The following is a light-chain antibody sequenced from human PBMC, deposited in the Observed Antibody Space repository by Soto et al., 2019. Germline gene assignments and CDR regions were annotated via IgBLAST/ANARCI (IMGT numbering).Light chain of an antibody. CDR1: QGISSY. J-gene: IGKJ3*01. Sequence: DIQLTQSPSFLSASVGDRVTITCRASQGISSYLAWYQQKPGKAPKLLIYVASTLQSGVPSRCSDSGSGTELTLTISSLQPEDFATYYCQQLNSYPIFTFGPGTKVDIK. CDR2: VAS. CDR3: QQLNSYPIFT. V-gene: IGKV1-9*01.